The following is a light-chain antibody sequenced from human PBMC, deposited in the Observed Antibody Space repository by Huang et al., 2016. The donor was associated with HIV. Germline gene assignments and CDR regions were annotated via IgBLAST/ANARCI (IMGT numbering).Light chain of an antibody. Sequence: EIVLTQSPVTLSLSPGERATFSCRDSQSVSSYLAWYEKKPGTDPRLLLYDPSNRATGIPASFSGSWSGTDFTLTISSLVPEDFAVYYCQQRSTWLTFGGGTEVEIK. V-gene: IGKV3-11*01. J-gene: IGKJ4*01. CDR1: QSVSSY. CDR3: QQRSTWLT. CDR2: DPS.